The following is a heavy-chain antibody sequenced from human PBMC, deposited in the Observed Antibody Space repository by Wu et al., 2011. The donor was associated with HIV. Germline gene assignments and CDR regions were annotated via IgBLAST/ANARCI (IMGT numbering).Heavy chain of an antibody. CDR1: GGTFSSYA. CDR2: IIPIFGTA. J-gene: IGHJ4*02. CDR3: ARDPAAYCGSTTCPFDY. V-gene: IGHV1-69*14. Sequence: VQLVQSGAEVKKPGSSVKVSCKASGGTFSSYAINWVRQAPGQGLEWMGRIIPIFGTANYAQKFQGRVTITADKSTSTAYMELSSLRSEDTAVYYCARDPAAYCGSTTCPFDYWGQGTLVTVSS. D-gene: IGHD2-2*01.